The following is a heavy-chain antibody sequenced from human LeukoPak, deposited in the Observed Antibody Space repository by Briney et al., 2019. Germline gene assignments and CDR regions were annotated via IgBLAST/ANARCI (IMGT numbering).Heavy chain of an antibody. CDR2: ISYDGSNK. CDR3: AGEGPSLGNYYYMDV. Sequence: GGSLRLSCAASGFTFSSYAMHWVRQAPGKGLEWVAVISYDGSNKYYADSVKGRFTISRDNSKNTLYLQMNSLGAEDTAVYYCAGEGPSLGNYYYMDVWGKGTTVTVSS. CDR1: GFTFSSYA. D-gene: IGHD3-10*01. J-gene: IGHJ6*03. V-gene: IGHV3-30*04.